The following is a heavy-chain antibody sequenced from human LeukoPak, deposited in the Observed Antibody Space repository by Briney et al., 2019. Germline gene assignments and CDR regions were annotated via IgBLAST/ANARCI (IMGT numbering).Heavy chain of an antibody. V-gene: IGHV4-59*01. Sequence: SETLSPTCTVSGGSISSYYWSWIRQPPGKGLEWIGYIYYSGSTNYNPSLKSRVTISVDTSKNQFSLKLSSVTAADTAVYYCARGGNSSGWYNPYNWFDPWGQGTLVTVSS. J-gene: IGHJ5*02. D-gene: IGHD6-19*01. CDR2: IYYSGST. CDR3: ARGGNSSGWYNPYNWFDP. CDR1: GGSISSYY.